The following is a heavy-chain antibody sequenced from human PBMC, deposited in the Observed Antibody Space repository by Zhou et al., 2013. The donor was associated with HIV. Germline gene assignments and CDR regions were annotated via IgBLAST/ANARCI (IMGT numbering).Heavy chain of an antibody. CDR1: GYSINNFG. CDR3: ATLSGGWPHPYYYYMDV. Sequence: QVQLVQSGAEVKKPGASVKVSCKASGYSINNFGISWVRQAPGQGLEWMGGVIPVFRSPNYADKFRDRMMLTSDASTGTVYMEMWGLTYGDTAVYYCATLSGGWPHPYYYYMDVWGQGTTVTVSS. V-gene: IGHV1-69*13. CDR2: VIPVFRSP. J-gene: IGHJ6*03. D-gene: IGHD6-19*01.